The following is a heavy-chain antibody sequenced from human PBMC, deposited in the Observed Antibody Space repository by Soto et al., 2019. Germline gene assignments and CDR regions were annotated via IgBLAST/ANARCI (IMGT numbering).Heavy chain of an antibody. Sequence: QVQLVESGGGVVQPGRSLRLSCAASGFTFSSYAMHWVRQAPGKGLEWVGVISYDGSNKYYADSVKGRFTISRDNSKNALYLKRSSLRAEDTAVYYWERDILNFGPSSVRGGYSGDGAFDIWGQGTMVTVSS. D-gene: IGHD1-26*01. CDR3: ERDILNFGPSSVRGGYSGDGAFDI. V-gene: IGHV3-30-3*01. CDR2: ISYDGSNK. CDR1: GFTFSSYA. J-gene: IGHJ3*02.